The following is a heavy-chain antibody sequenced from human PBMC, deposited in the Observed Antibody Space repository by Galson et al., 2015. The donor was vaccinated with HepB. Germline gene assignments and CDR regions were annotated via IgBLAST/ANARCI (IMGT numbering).Heavy chain of an antibody. D-gene: IGHD3-10*02. CDR1: GITFSTSG. CDR3: ARDRTNSHYVDY. V-gene: IGHV3-33*01. J-gene: IGHJ4*02. CDR2: IWYDASNQ. Sequence: SLRLSCAASGITFSTSGMHWVRQAPGKGLEWVAVIWYDASNQHYADSVKGRFTVSGDNSKNTLYLQMNSLRAEDTAIYYCARDRTNSHYVDYWGQGTLVTVSS.